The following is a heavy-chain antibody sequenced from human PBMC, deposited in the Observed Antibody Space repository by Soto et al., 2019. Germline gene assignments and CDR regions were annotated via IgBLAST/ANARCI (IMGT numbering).Heavy chain of an antibody. CDR2: IYSNGRT. D-gene: IGHD4-17*01. CDR1: GGSISNNY. J-gene: IGHJ1*01. Sequence: QVQLQESGPRLVKPSETLSLTCNVSGGSISNNYWTWIRQPAGKGLEWIGRIYSNGRTNFNPSLKSRISMSIDTSKNQFSLKLTSVTAADTAVYYCARSYRDSYEHWGQGTLVTASS. V-gene: IGHV4-4*07. CDR3: ARSYRDSYEH.